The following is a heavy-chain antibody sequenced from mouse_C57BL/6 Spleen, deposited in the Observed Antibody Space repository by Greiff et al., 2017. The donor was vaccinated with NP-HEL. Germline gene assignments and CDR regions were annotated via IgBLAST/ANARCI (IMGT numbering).Heavy chain of an antibody. CDR2: INPNNGGT. D-gene: IGHD2-5*01. Sequence: EVQLVESGPELVKPGASVKIPCKASGYTFTDYNMDWVKQSHGKSLEWIGDINPNNGGTIYNQKFKGKATLTVDKSSSTAYMELRSLTSEDTAVYYCARKYYSNSWDYWGQGTSVTGSS. V-gene: IGHV1-18*01. CDR3: ARKYYSNSWDY. J-gene: IGHJ4*01. CDR1: GYTFTDYN.